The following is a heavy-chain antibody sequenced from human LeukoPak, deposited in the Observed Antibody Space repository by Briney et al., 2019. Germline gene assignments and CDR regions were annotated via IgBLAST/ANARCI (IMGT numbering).Heavy chain of an antibody. CDR3: ARVGCSGGRCPGYGMDV. J-gene: IGHJ6*02. CDR1: GFTFSSYS. Sequence: GGSLRLSCAASGFTFSSYSMHWVRQAPGKGLEWVAVISKDGSITSYADSVKGRFTISRDNAKNSLYLQMNSLRVEDTAMYYCARVGCSGGRCPGYGMDVWGQGTTVTVSS. V-gene: IGHV3-30-3*01. CDR2: ISKDGSIT. D-gene: IGHD2-15*01.